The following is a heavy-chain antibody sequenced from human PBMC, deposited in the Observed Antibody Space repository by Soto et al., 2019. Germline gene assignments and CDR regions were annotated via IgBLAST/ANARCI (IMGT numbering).Heavy chain of an antibody. V-gene: IGHV3-66*01. CDR2: IYSGGST. CDR3: ARDLMVGGVKHDVFDL. J-gene: IGHJ3*01. Sequence: GGSLRLSCAASGFTVRGNYMSWVRQVPGKGLEWVSVIYSGGSTMHADSVRGRFTISRDDSKNTLYLEMSSLRAEDTAVYYCARDLMVGGVKHDVFDLWGQGTMVTVSS. CDR1: GFTVRGNY. D-gene: IGHD3-10*01.